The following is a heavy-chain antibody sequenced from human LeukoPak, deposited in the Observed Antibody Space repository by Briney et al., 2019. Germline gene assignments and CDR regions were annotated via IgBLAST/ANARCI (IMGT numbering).Heavy chain of an antibody. D-gene: IGHD1-26*01. Sequence: GGSLRLSCAASGFTFSSYAMNWVRQAPGKGLEWVSYISSSSSTIYYADSVKGRFTISRDNAKNSLYLQMNSLRAEDTAVYYCARLRRELLPPYYYYYMDVWGKGTTVTVSS. J-gene: IGHJ6*03. V-gene: IGHV3-48*01. CDR1: GFTFSSYA. CDR3: ARLRRELLPPYYYYYMDV. CDR2: ISSSSSTI.